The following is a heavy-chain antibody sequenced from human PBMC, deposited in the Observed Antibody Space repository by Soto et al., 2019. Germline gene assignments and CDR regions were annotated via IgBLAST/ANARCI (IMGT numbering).Heavy chain of an antibody. CDR2: ISGSAGST. V-gene: IGHV3-23*01. Sequence: GGSLRLSCAASGFTFSNYAMTWVRQAPGKGLAWVSTISGSAGSTYYADSVRGRFTISRDNAKNSVYLQMDSLRVEDTAVYYCAREGALKPFSSWGQGALVTVSS. J-gene: IGHJ5*02. CDR3: AREGALKPFSS. CDR1: GFTFSNYA.